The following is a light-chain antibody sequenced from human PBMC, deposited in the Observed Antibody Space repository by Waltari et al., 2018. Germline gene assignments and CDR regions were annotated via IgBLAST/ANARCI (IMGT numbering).Light chain of an antibody. CDR1: QSISNN. Sequence: VLTQYPATLSVSPGERATLSCRASQSISNNLAWYQQKPGQAPRLLIYGASTRATDVPARFSGSGSGTEFTLTVTYMQSEDFAVYHCQQYNNWPRTFGQGTKVEIK. V-gene: IGKV3-15*01. CDR3: QQYNNWPRT. CDR2: GAS. J-gene: IGKJ1*01.